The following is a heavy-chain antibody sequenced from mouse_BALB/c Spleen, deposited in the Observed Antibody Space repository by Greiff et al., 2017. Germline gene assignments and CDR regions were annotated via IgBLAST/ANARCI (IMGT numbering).Heavy chain of an antibody. CDR3: ARSSITTVPWFAY. CDR1: GYAFSSYW. Sequence: QVQLQQSGAELVRPGSSVKISCKASGYAFSSYWMNWVKQRPGQGLVWIGQIYPGDGDTNYNGKFKGKATLTADKSSSTAYMQLSSLTSEDSAVYFCARSSITTVPWFAYWGQGTLVTVSA. D-gene: IGHD1-1*01. J-gene: IGHJ3*01. CDR2: IYPGDGDT. V-gene: IGHV1-80*01.